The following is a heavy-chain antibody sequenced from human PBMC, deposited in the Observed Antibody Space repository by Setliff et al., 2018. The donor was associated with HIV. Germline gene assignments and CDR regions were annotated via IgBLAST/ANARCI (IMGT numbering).Heavy chain of an antibody. V-gene: IGHV4-39*01. CDR1: GGSISSSSYY. CDR2: IYYSGST. D-gene: IGHD2-2*01. J-gene: IGHJ6*03. CDR3: ARVDCSSTSCYRDYYYDMDV. Sequence: PSETLSLTCTVSGGSISSSSYYWGWIRQPPGKGLEWIGSIYYSGSTYYNPSLKSRVTISVDTSKNQFSLKLSSVTAADTAVYYCARVDCSSTSCYRDYYYDMDVWGKGTTVTVSS.